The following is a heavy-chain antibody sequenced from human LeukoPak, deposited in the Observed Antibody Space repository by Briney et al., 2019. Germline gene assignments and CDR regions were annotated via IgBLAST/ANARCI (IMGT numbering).Heavy chain of an antibody. Sequence: GGSLRLSCAASGFTFSSYWMNWARQAPGKGLEWVASINHNGNVNYYVDSVKGRLTISRDNSKNTLYLQMNSLRAEDTAVYYCAREGPRGNSQFDYWGQGTLVTVSS. J-gene: IGHJ4*02. V-gene: IGHV3-7*01. CDR1: GFTFSSYW. CDR3: AREGPRGNSQFDY. CDR2: INHNGNVN. D-gene: IGHD2/OR15-2a*01.